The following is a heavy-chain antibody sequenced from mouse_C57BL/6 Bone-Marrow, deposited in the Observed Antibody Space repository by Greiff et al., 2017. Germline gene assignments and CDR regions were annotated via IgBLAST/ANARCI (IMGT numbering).Heavy chain of an antibody. D-gene: IGHD1-1*01. CDR1: GYTFTSYT. CDR2: INPSSGYT. Sequence: QVQLQQSGPELVKPGASVKLSCKASGYTFTSYTMHWVKQRPGQGLEWIGYINPSSGYTKYNQKFKDKATLTADKSSSTAYMQLSSLTSEDSAVYYCARRNYGGYWGQGTTLTVSS. J-gene: IGHJ2*01. CDR3: ARRNYGGY. V-gene: IGHV1S26*01.